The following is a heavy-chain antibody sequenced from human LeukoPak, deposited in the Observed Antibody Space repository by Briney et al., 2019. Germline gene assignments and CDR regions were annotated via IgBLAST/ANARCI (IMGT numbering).Heavy chain of an antibody. V-gene: IGHV4-59*01. D-gene: IGHD3-10*01. Sequence: SETLSLTCTVSGGSISSYYWSWIRQPPGKGLEWIGYIYYSGSTNYNPSLMSRGTIPVDTSKNQFSLKLSSVTAADTAVYYCARAPVGSGSYSYYFDYWGQGTLVTASS. J-gene: IGHJ4*02. CDR3: ARAPVGSGSYSYYFDY. CDR1: GGSISSYY. CDR2: IYYSGST.